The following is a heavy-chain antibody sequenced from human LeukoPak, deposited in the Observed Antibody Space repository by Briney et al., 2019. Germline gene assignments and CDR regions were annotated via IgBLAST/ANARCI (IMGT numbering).Heavy chain of an antibody. CDR2: FDPEDGET. V-gene: IGHV1-24*01. D-gene: IGHD3-16*02. J-gene: IGHJ4*02. CDR3: ATGRGVWGSYRPFDY. Sequence: ASVTVSCTVSGYTLTELSMHWVRQAPGKGLEWMGGFDPEDGETIYAQKFQGRVTMTEDTSTDTAYMELSSLRSEDTAVYYCATGRGVWGSYRPFDYWGQGTLVTVSS. CDR1: GYTLTELS.